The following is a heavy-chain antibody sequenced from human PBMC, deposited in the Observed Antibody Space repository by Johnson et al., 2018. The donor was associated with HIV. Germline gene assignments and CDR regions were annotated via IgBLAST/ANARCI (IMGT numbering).Heavy chain of an antibody. J-gene: IGHJ3*02. CDR1: GFTFSSYA. V-gene: IGHV3-30*04. CDR2: ISYAGSNK. CDR3: ARDGSQLADAFDI. Sequence: VQLVESGGGVVQPGRSLRLSCAASGFTFSSYAMHWVRQAPGKGLEWVAVISYAGSNKYYADSVKGRFTSSRDNSKNTLYLQMNSLSAEDTAVYYCARDGSQLADAFDIWGQGTMVTVSS. D-gene: IGHD6-6*01.